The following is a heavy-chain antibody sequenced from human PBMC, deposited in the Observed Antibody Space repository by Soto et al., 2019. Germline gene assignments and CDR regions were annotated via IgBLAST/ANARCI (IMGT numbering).Heavy chain of an antibody. Sequence: GGSLRLSCVASGFTFSSYAMSWVRQAPGKGLEWVSAISGSGGSTYYADSVKGRFTISRDNSKNTLYLQMNSLRAEDTAVYYCAKGRAYSSSSGYFDYWGQGTLVTVSS. D-gene: IGHD6-6*01. CDR2: ISGSGGST. CDR3: AKGRAYSSSSGYFDY. J-gene: IGHJ4*02. CDR1: GFTFSSYA. V-gene: IGHV3-23*01.